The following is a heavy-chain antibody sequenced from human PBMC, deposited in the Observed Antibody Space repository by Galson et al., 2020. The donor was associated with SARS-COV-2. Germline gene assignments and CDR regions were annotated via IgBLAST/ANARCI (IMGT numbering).Heavy chain of an antibody. D-gene: IGHD3-22*01. V-gene: IGHV4-38-2*02. J-gene: IGHJ2*01. CDR1: GYSVSTTNY. CDR3: ARQGVNMIVLVTVPGWYFDL. Sequence: SETLSLTCTVSGYSVSTTNYWGWVRQPPGRGLEWNGSVYPSGTTYYNPSLKSRVTISVDTSKNQFSLRLASVTAADTAPYYCARQGVNMIVLVTVPGWYFDLWGRGTLVTVSS. CDR2: VYPSGTT.